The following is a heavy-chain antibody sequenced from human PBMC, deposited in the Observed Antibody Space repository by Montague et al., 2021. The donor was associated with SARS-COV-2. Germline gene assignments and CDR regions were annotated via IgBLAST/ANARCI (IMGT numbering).Heavy chain of an antibody. CDR3: ARDFDY. Sequence: SETLSLTCTVSGGSISSYYWSWIRQPPGKGLEWVGYVYYSGSTNYNPSLKSRVTLSVDTSKNQFSPKLSSVTAADTAVYYCARDFDYWGQGTLVTVSS. J-gene: IGHJ4*02. CDR2: VYYSGST. V-gene: IGHV4-59*13. CDR1: GGSISSYY.